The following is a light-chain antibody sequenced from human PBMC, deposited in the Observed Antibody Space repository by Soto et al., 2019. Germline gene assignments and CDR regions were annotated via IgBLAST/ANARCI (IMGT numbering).Light chain of an antibody. CDR1: QSVGSN. Sequence: DIVMTQSPATLSVSPGGRATLSCRASQSVGSNVAWYQQKPGQPPRLLIYGASTRAAGVPARFSGSGYGRQFSLTISSLQSGDFAIYHCQQHNNWPPWTFGQGTKVDIK. V-gene: IGKV3-15*01. J-gene: IGKJ1*01. CDR3: QQHNNWPPWT. CDR2: GAS.